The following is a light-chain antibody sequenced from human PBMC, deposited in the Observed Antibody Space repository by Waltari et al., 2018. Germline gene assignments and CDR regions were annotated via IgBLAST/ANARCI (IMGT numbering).Light chain of an antibody. V-gene: IGLV1-51*01. Sequence: QSVLTQPPSVSAAPGQRVTISCSGGSSNIGNNDVSWYQQFPGTAPKTLIPENNKRPFGIPAPFSGSKFGTSATLGITGLQTGDEADYYCATWDSRLSVVVFGGGTKVTVL. CDR2: ENN. CDR1: SSNIGNND. CDR3: ATWDSRLSVVV. J-gene: IGLJ3*02.